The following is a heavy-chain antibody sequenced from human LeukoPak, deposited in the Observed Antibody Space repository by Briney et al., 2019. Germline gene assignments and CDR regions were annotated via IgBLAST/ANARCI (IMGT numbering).Heavy chain of an antibody. Sequence: GGSLRLSCVASGFTFSSYNMNWVRQAPGKGLEWVSSISSSSRYIYYTDSVKDRFTISRDNAKNSLYLQMNSLRAEDTAVYYCARAKPKNMVRGLIMRRESRYYFDYWGQGTLVTVSS. V-gene: IGHV3-21*01. CDR1: GFTFSSYN. CDR3: ARAKPKNMVRGLIMRRESRYYFDY. D-gene: IGHD3-10*01. CDR2: ISSSSRYI. J-gene: IGHJ4*02.